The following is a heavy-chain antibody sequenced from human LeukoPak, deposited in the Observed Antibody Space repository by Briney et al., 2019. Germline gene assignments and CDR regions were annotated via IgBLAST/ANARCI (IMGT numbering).Heavy chain of an antibody. CDR3: ASMYYDFWSGYYTGHRNALDI. J-gene: IGHJ3*02. CDR2: INSDGSST. D-gene: IGHD3-3*01. Sequence: GGSLRLSCAASGFTFSSYWMHWVRQAPGKGLVWVSRINSDGSSTSYVDSVKGRFTISRDNAKNTLYLQMNSLRAEDTAVYYCASMYYDFWSGYYTGHRNALDIWGQGTMVTVSS. CDR1: GFTFSSYW. V-gene: IGHV3-74*01.